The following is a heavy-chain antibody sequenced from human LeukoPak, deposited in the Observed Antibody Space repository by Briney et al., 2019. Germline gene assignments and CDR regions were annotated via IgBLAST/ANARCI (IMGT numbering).Heavy chain of an antibody. CDR3: ARDGYCTNGVCYLDY. J-gene: IGHJ4*02. V-gene: IGHV1-2*02. CDR1: GYTFTGYY. CDR2: INPNSGGT. Sequence: GASVTVSCKASGYTFTGYYMHWVRQAPGQGLEWMGWINPNSGGTNYAQKFQGRVTMTRDTSISTAYMELSRLRSDDTAVYYCARDGYCTNGVCYLDYWGQGTLVTVSS. D-gene: IGHD2-8*01.